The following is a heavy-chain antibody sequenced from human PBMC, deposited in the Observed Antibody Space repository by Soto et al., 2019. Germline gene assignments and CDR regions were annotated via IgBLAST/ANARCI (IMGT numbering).Heavy chain of an antibody. D-gene: IGHD3-10*01. J-gene: IGHJ4*02. CDR2: MNPNSGNT. CDR1: GYTFTSYD. CDR3: AREEVRGVPW. Sequence: QVQLVQSGAEVKKPGASVKVSCKASGYTFTSYDINWVRQATGQGLEWMGWMNPNSGNTVYAQKFQGRGAMTRNTSIRTADMELSSLRSEDTAVYYCAREEVRGVPWWGQGTLVTVSS. V-gene: IGHV1-8*01.